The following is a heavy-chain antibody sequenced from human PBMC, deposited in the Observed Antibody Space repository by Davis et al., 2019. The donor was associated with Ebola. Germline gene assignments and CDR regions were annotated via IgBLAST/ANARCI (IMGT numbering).Heavy chain of an antibody. CDR3: ARHEWLSNWFDP. V-gene: IGHV4-39*01. CDR1: GGSISSSSYY. CDR2: IYYSGST. D-gene: IGHD5-12*01. J-gene: IGHJ5*02. Sequence: SETLSLTCTVSGGSISSSSYYWGWIRQPPGKGLEWIGYIYYSGSTYYNPSLKSRVTISVDTSKNQFSLKLSSVTAADTAVYYCARHEWLSNWFDPWGQGTLVTVSS.